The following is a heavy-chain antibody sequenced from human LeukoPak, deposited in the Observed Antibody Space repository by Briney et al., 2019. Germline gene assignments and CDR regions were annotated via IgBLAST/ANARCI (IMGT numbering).Heavy chain of an antibody. CDR1: GFTFSSYW. CDR2: IKQDGSEK. CDR3: ARHCSSNSCYGFDAFDI. Sequence: GGSLRLSCAASGFTFSSYWMSWVRQAPGKGLEWVANIKQDGSEKYYVDSVKGRFTISRDNAKNSLYLQMNSLRAEDTAVYYCARHCSSNSCYGFDAFDIWGQGTMVTVSS. D-gene: IGHD2-2*01. V-gene: IGHV3-7*03. J-gene: IGHJ3*02.